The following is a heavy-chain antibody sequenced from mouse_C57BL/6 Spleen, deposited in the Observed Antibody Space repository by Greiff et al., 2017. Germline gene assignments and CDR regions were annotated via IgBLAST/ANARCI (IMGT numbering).Heavy chain of an antibody. D-gene: IGHD1-1*01. CDR3: ASSFTTVVASFDY. CDR1: GYTFTSYC. CDR2: IDPSDSYT. J-gene: IGHJ2*01. Sequence: QVQLQQPGAELVKPGASVKLSCKASGYTFTSYCMQWVKQRPGQGLEWIGEIDPSDSYTNYNQKFKGKATLTVDTSSSTAYMQLSTLTSEDSAVYYCASSFTTVVASFDYWGQGTTLTVSS. V-gene: IGHV1-50*01.